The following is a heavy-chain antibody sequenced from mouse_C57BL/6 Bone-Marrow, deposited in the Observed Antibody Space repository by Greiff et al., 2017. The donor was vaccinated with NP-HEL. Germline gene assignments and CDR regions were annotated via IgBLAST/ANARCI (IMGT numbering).Heavy chain of an antibody. CDR2: ISSGGSYT. CDR3: ARLITTVVDFAY. J-gene: IGHJ3*01. V-gene: IGHV5-6*01. D-gene: IGHD1-1*01. CDR1: GFTFSSYG. Sequence: EVKLQESGGDLVKPGGSLKLSCAASGFTFSSYGMSWVRQTPDKRLEWVATISSGGSYTYYPDSVKGRFTISRDNAKNTLYLQMSSLKSEDTAMYYCARLITTVVDFAYWGQGTLVTVSA.